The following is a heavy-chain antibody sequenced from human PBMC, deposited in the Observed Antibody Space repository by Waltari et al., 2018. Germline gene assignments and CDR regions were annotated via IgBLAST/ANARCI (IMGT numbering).Heavy chain of an antibody. V-gene: IGHV4-39*01. D-gene: IGHD5-12*01. CDR1: GVSITSNRHY. Sequence: QLQLQESGPRVVRPSETLSLICRVSGVSITSNRHYWAWIRQSPGQGLEWMGTVSYSGTTYISPSLKSRVSVSRDTSKNQVSLILGSVTAADMAVYYCATYIGASVGTAAFDVWGQGTMVTVSS. J-gene: IGHJ3*01. CDR2: VSYSGTT. CDR3: ATYIGASVGTAAFDV.